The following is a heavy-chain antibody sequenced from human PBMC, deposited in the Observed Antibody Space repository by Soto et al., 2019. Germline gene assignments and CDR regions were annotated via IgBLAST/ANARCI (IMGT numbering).Heavy chain of an antibody. Sequence: QMQVVQSGPEVKKPGTSVKVSCQASGFSFSTSAVQWVRQARGQRLEWIGWIVVGSGDTSYAQRFQERVTITRDTSTSTVYMELSSLKYEDTAVYYCAAVHRWLLGDWYFDLWGRGTLVSVSS. V-gene: IGHV1-58*01. CDR1: GFSFSTSA. J-gene: IGHJ2*01. CDR2: IVVGSGDT. D-gene: IGHD3-22*01. CDR3: AAVHRWLLGDWYFDL.